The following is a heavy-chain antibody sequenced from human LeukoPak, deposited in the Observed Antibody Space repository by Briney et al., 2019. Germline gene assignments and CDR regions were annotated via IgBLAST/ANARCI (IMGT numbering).Heavy chain of an antibody. Sequence: KPSETLSLTCTVSGGSISSYYWTWIRQPPGKGLEWIGYISYSGNTNSNPSLKSRVTISVDTSKNQFSLKLSSVTAADTAVYYCARGLDYFDSSGYVDYWGQGTLVTVSS. J-gene: IGHJ4*02. CDR2: ISYSGNT. V-gene: IGHV4-59*01. D-gene: IGHD3-22*01. CDR1: GGSISSYY. CDR3: ARGLDYFDSSGYVDY.